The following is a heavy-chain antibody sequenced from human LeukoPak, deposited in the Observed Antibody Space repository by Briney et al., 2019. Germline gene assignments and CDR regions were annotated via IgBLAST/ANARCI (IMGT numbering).Heavy chain of an antibody. CDR3: ARGGGGYSWYFDL. CDR2: IYYSGST. V-gene: IGHV4-39*01. D-gene: IGHD5-12*01. J-gene: IGHJ2*01. Sequence: PSETLSLTCTVSGGSISSSSYYWGWIRQPPGKGLEWIGSIYYSGSTYYNPSLKSRVTISVDTSKNQFSLKLSSVTAADTAVYYCARGGGGYSWYFDLWGRGTLVTVSS. CDR1: GGSISSSSYY.